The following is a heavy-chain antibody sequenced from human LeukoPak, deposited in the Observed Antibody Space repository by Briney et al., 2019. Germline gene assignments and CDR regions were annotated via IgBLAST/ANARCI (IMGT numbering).Heavy chain of an antibody. Sequence: SETLSLTCTVSGGSISSSSYYWGWIRQPPGQGLEWIGSSYYSGSTYYNPSLKSRVTISVDTSKNQFSLKLSSVTAADTAVYYCARGLDDYGSGSFDYWGQGTLVTVSS. CDR1: GGSISSSSYY. D-gene: IGHD3-10*01. CDR3: ARGLDDYGSGSFDY. J-gene: IGHJ4*02. V-gene: IGHV4-39*07. CDR2: SYYSGST.